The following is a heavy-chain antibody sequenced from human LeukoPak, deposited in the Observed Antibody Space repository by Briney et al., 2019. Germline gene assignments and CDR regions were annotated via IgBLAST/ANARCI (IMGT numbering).Heavy chain of an antibody. CDR1: GGSFSGYY. J-gene: IGHJ6*04. CDR3: ALPRARRGMDV. Sequence: SETLSLTCAVYGGSFSGYYWSWIRQPPGKGLEWIGEINHSGSTNYNPSLKSRVTISVDTSKNQFSLKLSSVTAADTAVYYCALPRARRGMDVWGKGTTVTVFS. D-gene: IGHD2-2*01. CDR2: INHSGST. V-gene: IGHV4-34*01.